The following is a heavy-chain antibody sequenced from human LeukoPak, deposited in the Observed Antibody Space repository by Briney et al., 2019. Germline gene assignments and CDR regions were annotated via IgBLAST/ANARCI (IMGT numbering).Heavy chain of an antibody. CDR2: IYYSGST. V-gene: IGHV4-39*07. CDR3: ARDPYYYDSSGYAIGPYYFDY. Sequence: SPSETLSLTCTVSGGSISSSSYYWGWIRQPPGKGLEWIGSIYYSGSTYYNPSLKSRVTISVDTSKNQFSLKLSSVTAADTAVYYCARDPYYYDSSGYAIGPYYFDYWGQGTLVTVSS. CDR1: GGSISSSSYY. D-gene: IGHD3-22*01. J-gene: IGHJ4*02.